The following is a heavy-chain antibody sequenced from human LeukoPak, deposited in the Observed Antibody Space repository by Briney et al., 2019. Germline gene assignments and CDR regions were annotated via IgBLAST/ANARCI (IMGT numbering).Heavy chain of an antibody. CDR3: ARAGDVVVGPYYYMDV. CDR1: GFTVSSNY. Sequence: PGGSLRLSCAASGFTVSSNYMSWVRQAPGKGLEWVSVIYSGGSTYYADSVKGRFTISRDNSKNTLYLQMNSLRAEDTAVYYCARAGDVVVGPYYYMDVWGKGTTVTVSS. CDR2: IYSGGST. V-gene: IGHV3-53*01. D-gene: IGHD2-2*01. J-gene: IGHJ6*03.